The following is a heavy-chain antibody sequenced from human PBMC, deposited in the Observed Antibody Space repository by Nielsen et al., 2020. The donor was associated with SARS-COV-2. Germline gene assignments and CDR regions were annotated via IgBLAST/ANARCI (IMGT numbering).Heavy chain of an antibody. D-gene: IGHD5-12*01. CDR2: SSDSGVST. Sequence: GESQKISSAASGFTFSTSGMNWVRQALGMGLEWVSASSDSGVSTYYADSVMGRFTISRDNSKNTLYLQMNSLRAEDTAVYYCARDRPVFASCYDDFDYWGQVTLVTVSS. V-gene: IGHV3-23*01. CDR3: ARDRPVFASCYDDFDY. CDR1: GFTFSTSG. J-gene: IGHJ4*02.